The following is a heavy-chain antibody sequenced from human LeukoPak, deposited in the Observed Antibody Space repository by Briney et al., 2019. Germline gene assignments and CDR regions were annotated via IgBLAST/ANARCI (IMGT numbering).Heavy chain of an antibody. V-gene: IGHV1-18*01. Sequence: ASVKVSCKASGYIFSNFAITWVRQPPGQGLEWEGWISPYNGNTHYSPKLQGRVALTTDTSTSTAYMELRSLRSDDTAVYYCARRKGSEVPGNDYWGQGTLVTVS. CDR2: ISPYNGNT. CDR1: GYIFSNFA. D-gene: IGHD1-1*01. CDR3: ARRKGSEVPGNDY. J-gene: IGHJ4*02.